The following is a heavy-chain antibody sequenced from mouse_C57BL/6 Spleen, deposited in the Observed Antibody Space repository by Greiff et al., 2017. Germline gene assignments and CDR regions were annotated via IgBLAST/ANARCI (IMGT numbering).Heavy chain of an antibody. V-gene: IGHV6-3*01. CDR3: TDYYYYGSSYFAY. CDR1: GFTFSNYW. J-gene: IGHJ3*01. D-gene: IGHD1-1*01. Sequence: EVQLQQSGGGLVQPGGSMKLSCVASGFTFSNYWMNWVRQSPEKGLEWVAQIRLKSDNYATHYAESVKGRFTISRDDSKSSVYLQMNNLRAEDTGIYYCTDYYYYGSSYFAYWGQGTLVTVSA. CDR2: IRLKSDNYAT.